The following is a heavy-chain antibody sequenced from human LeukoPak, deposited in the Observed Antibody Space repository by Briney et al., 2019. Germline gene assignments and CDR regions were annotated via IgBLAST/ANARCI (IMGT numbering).Heavy chain of an antibody. D-gene: IGHD6-13*01. CDR3: ARVVVAAAGWGDFDY. CDR2: ISSSSSYI. V-gene: IGHV3-21*01. CDR1: GFTFSSYS. J-gene: IGHJ4*02. Sequence: GGPLRLSCAASGFTFSSYSMNWVRQAPGKGLEWVSSISSSSSYIYYADSVKGRFTISRDNAKNSLYLQMNSLRAEDTAVYYCARVVVAAAGWGDFDYWGQGTLVTVSS.